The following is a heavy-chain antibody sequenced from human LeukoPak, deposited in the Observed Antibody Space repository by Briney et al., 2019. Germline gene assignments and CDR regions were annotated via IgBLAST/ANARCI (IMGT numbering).Heavy chain of an antibody. CDR1: GFTFSSYE. Sequence: GWSLRLSCAASGFTFSSYEMNWVGQAPGKGLEGVSYISISGSTIYYADSVKGRFTISRDNAKNSLYLQMNSLRAEDTAVYYCACASYGDYGGDGYWGQGTLVTVSS. D-gene: IGHD4-17*01. V-gene: IGHV3-48*03. J-gene: IGHJ4*02. CDR2: ISISGSTI. CDR3: ACASYGDYGGDGY.